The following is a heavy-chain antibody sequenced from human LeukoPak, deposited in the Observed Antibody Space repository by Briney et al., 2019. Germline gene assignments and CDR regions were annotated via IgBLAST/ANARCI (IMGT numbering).Heavy chain of an antibody. CDR2: ISGSGGST. D-gene: IGHD3-22*01. CDR3: AKSGYYYDSSGNYY. CDR1: GFTFSSYA. Sequence: GGSLRLSCAASGFTFSSYAMSWVRQAPGKGLEWVSAISGSGGSTYYADSVKGRFTISRDNSKNTLYLQMNSLRAEDTAVYYCAKSGYYYDSSGNYYWDQGTLVTVSS. J-gene: IGHJ4*02. V-gene: IGHV3-23*01.